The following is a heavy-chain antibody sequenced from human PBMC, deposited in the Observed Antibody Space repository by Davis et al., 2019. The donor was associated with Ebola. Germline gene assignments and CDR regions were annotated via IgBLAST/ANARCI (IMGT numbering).Heavy chain of an antibody. D-gene: IGHD2-2*01. CDR1: GGSFSGYY. V-gene: IGHV4-34*01. Sequence: SETLSLTCAVYGGSFSGYYWSWIRQPPGKGLEWIGEIYHSGSTNYHPSLKSRVTISVDKSKNQFSLKLSSVTAADTAVYYCASSRRIVVVPAARYNWFDPWGQGTLVTVSS. CDR2: IYHSGST. J-gene: IGHJ5*02. CDR3: ASSRRIVVVPAARYNWFDP.